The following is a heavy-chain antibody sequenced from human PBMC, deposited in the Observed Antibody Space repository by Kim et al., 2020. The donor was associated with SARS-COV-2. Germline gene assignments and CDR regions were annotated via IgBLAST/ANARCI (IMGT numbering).Heavy chain of an antibody. V-gene: IGHV4-39*01. D-gene: IGHD3-10*01. J-gene: IGHJ5*02. CDR3: ARAWFGVLVAGGFDH. CDR1: GYSITTVSYY. Sequence: SETLSLTCSVSGYSITTVSYYWGWIRQSPGKGLEWIGSIYHTGSTYYNPFLKSRVTLAVDTAKNQFYLQMNSVAAADTAVYCSARAWFGVLVAGGFDH. CDR2: IYHTGST.